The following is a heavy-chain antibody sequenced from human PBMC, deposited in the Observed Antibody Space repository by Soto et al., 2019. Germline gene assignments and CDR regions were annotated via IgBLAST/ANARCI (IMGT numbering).Heavy chain of an antibody. D-gene: IGHD1-26*01. V-gene: IGHV3-23*01. J-gene: IGHJ4*02. CDR3: AKDRSPGATTWNVY. CDR2: ISGSGVSK. Sequence: DVQLLESGGALVQPGGSLRLSCVVSGFIFSSSAMNWVRQAPGKGLEWVSKISGSGVSKYYADSVKGRFTISRDNSNTTVSLQMNSLRAEDAAVYYCAKDRSPGATTWNVYWGQGTLVTVSS. CDR1: GFIFSSSA.